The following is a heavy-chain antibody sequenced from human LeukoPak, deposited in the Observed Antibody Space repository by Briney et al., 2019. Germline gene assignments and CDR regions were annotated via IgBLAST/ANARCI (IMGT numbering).Heavy chain of an antibody. V-gene: IGHV3-7*01. Sequence: GGSLRLSCAASGFTFNMYWMTWVRQAPGKGLESVAYVNKDGSDKYYVGSVKGRFTVSRDNAKNSLYLQMNSLRAEDTAVYYCARDAGYGGNSDYWGQGTLVTVSS. CDR2: VNKDGSDK. J-gene: IGHJ4*02. CDR3: ARDAGYGGNSDY. CDR1: GFTFNMYW. D-gene: IGHD4-23*01.